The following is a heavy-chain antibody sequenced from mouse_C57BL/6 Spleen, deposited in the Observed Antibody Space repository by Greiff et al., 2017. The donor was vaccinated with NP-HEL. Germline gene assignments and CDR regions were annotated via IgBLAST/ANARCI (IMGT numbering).Heavy chain of an antibody. CDR1: GYTFTDYY. D-gene: IGHD1-1*01. J-gene: IGHJ1*03. Sequence: VQLQQSGAELVRPGASVKLSCKASGYTFTDYYINWVKQRPGQGLEWIARIYPGSGNTYYNEKFKGKATLTAEKSSSTAYMQLSSLTSEDSAVYFCAREGGSRGDFDVWGTGTTVTVSS. CDR3: AREGGSRGDFDV. V-gene: IGHV1-76*01. CDR2: IYPGSGNT.